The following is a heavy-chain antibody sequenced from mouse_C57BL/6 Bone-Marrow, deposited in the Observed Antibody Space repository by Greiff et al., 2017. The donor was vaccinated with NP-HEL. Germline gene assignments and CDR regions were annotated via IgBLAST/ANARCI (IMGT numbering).Heavy chain of an antibody. J-gene: IGHJ4*01. Sequence: EVNVVESGGGLVQPGGSLKLSCAASGFTFSDYYMYWVRQTPEKRLEWVAYISNGGGSTYYPDTVKGRFTISRDNAKNTLYLQMSRLKSEDTAMYYCARQDYYGRAMDYWGQGTSVTVSS. CDR2: ISNGGGST. CDR3: ARQDYYGRAMDY. V-gene: IGHV5-12*01. CDR1: GFTFSDYY. D-gene: IGHD1-1*01.